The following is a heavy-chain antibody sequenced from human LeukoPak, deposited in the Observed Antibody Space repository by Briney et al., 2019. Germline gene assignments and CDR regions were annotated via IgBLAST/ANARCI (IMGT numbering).Heavy chain of an antibody. CDR1: GYTFTSYY. CDR2: INPSGGST. J-gene: IGHJ4*02. CDR3: ARVRSGSYCDY. Sequence: ASVKVSRKASGYTFTSYYMHWVRQAPGQGLEWMGIINPSGGSTSYTQKFQGRVPMTRDTSTSTVYMELSSLRSEDTAVYYCARVRSGSYCDYWGQGTLVTVSS. V-gene: IGHV1-46*01. D-gene: IGHD1-26*01.